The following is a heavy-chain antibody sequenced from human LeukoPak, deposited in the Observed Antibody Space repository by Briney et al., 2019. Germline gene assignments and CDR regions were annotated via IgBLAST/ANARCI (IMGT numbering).Heavy chain of an antibody. Sequence: GGSLRLSCAASGFTFSSYEMNWVRQAPGKGLEWVSSISSSSSYIYYADSVKGRFTNSRDNAKNSLYLQMNSLRAEDTAVYYCARVGSTMTSFNGWFDLWGQGSLVTVSS. J-gene: IGHJ5*02. V-gene: IGHV3-21*04. CDR3: ARVGSTMTSFNGWFDL. CDR1: GFTFSSYE. CDR2: ISSSSSYI. D-gene: IGHD5/OR15-5a*01.